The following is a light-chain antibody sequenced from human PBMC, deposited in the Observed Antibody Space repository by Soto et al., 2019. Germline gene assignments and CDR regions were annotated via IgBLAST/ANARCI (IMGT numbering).Light chain of an antibody. Sequence: QSVLTQPPSASGTPGQRVTLTCSGGGSNIGGNAVNWYQQLPGTAPKLLIYINNQRPSGVPDRFSGSKSGTSASLAISGLQSEDEAHYYCAAWDDGLNGVVFGGGTPLTVL. CDR3: AAWDDGLNGVV. J-gene: IGLJ7*01. V-gene: IGLV1-44*01. CDR2: INN. CDR1: GSNIGGNA.